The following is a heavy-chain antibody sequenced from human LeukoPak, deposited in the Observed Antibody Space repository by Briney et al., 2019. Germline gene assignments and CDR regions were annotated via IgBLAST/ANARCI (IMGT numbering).Heavy chain of an antibody. CDR1: GFTVSSNY. Sequence: QPGGSLRLSCAASGFTVSSNYMSWVRQAPGKGLVWVSRVNSDGTGTTYADSVEGRFTISRDNAKNTVYLQMNSLRAEDTAIYYCIRTLIVATSPYMDVWGKGTTVTVSS. CDR2: VNSDGTGT. V-gene: IGHV3-74*01. J-gene: IGHJ6*03. D-gene: IGHD5-12*01. CDR3: IRTLIVATSPYMDV.